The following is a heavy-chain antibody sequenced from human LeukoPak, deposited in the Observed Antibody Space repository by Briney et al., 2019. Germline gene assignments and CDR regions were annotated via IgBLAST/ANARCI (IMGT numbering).Heavy chain of an antibody. V-gene: IGHV4-4*02. CDR1: GGFIINGKW. Sequence: SGTLSLTCGVSGGFIINGKWWCWVRQPPGKGLEWIGEISHSGNPNYNPSLKGRLTISVDTAKNQFSLKLSSVTAADTAVYYCARDSIAGYSLSWWGQGTLVTVSS. CDR2: ISHSGNP. D-gene: IGHD3-9*01. J-gene: IGHJ4*02. CDR3: ARDSIAGYSLSW.